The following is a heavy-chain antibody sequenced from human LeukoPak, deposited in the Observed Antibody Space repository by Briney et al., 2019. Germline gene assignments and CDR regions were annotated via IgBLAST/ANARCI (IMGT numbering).Heavy chain of an antibody. D-gene: IGHD2-2*01. CDR3: ARDRCSSTSCRTADY. Sequence: PGRSLRLSCAASGFTFSSYAMHWVRQAPGKGLEWVAVISYDGSNKYYADSVKGRFTISRDNSKNTLYLQMNSLRAEDTAVYYCARDRCSSTSCRTADYWGQGTLVTVSS. J-gene: IGHJ4*02. CDR2: ISYDGSNK. V-gene: IGHV3-30*01. CDR1: GFTFSSYA.